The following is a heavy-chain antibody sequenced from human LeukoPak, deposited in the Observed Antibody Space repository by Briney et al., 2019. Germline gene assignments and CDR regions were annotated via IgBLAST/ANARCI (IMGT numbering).Heavy chain of an antibody. V-gene: IGHV3-23*01. CDR3: AKADIVVESGMDL. CDR2: ISGSGGST. J-gene: IGHJ6*02. Sequence: PGGSLRLSCAASGFTFSSYAMSWVRQAPGKGLEWVSDISGSGGSTYYADSVKGRFTISRDNSKNTLYLQMNSLRAEDTAVYYCAKADIVVESGMDLWGQGTTVTVSS. D-gene: IGHD2-21*01. CDR1: GFTFSSYA.